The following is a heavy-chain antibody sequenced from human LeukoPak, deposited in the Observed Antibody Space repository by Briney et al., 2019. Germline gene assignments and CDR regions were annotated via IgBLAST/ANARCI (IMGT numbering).Heavy chain of an antibody. Sequence: GGSLRLSCVVSGFIVSGDYMSWVRQAPGKGLEWVSVMYSGGATHYADSVKGRFTISRDNSKNTLYLQMNSLRVEDTAVYYCARHDWFDPWGHGTLVTVSS. CDR2: MYSGGAT. CDR3: ARHDWFDP. J-gene: IGHJ5*02. D-gene: IGHD3-3*01. V-gene: IGHV3-53*01. CDR1: GFIVSGDY.